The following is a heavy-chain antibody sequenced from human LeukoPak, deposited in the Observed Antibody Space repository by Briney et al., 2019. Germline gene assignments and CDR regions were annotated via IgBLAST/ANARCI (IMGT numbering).Heavy chain of an antibody. J-gene: IGHJ4*02. V-gene: IGHV5-51*01. CDR2: IYPGDSDT. CDR3: ARGERAQNFDY. CDR1: GYSFTSYW. D-gene: IGHD1-26*01. Sequence: GESLKISCKGSGYSFTSYWIGWVRQMPGKRLEWMGIIYPGDSDTRYNPSFQGQVTISADKSISTAYLQWSSLKASDTAMYYCARGERAQNFDYWAQGTLVTVSS.